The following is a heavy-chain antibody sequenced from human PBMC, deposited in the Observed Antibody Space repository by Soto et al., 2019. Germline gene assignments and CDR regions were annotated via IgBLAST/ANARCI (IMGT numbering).Heavy chain of an antibody. CDR1: GFTFSSYS. Sequence: GGSLRLSCAASGFTFSSYSMNWVRQAPGKGLEWVSYISSSSSTIYYADSVKGRFTISRDNAKNSLYLQMNSLRDEDTAVYYCARVPHDPYSSSWYLVYFQHWGQGTLVTVSS. D-gene: IGHD6-13*01. CDR3: ARVPHDPYSSSWYLVYFQH. V-gene: IGHV3-48*02. CDR2: ISSSSSTI. J-gene: IGHJ1*01.